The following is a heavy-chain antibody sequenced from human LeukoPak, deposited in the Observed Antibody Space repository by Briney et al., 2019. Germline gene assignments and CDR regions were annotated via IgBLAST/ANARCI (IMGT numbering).Heavy chain of an antibody. D-gene: IGHD3-9*01. CDR3: ARGPLLRYFDWSPYYFDY. CDR2: INHSGST. Sequence: PSETLSLTCAVYGGSFSGYYWSWIRHPPGKGLEWIGEINHSGSTNYNPSLSRRVPISVDTSKNQFSLKLSSVTAADTAVYYCARGPLLRYFDWSPYYFDYWGQGTLVTVSS. V-gene: IGHV4-34*01. CDR1: GGSFSGYY. J-gene: IGHJ4*02.